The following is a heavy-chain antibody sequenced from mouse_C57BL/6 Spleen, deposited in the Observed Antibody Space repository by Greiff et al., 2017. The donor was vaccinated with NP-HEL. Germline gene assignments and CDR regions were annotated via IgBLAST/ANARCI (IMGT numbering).Heavy chain of an antibody. CDR2: ISSGGSYT. J-gene: IGHJ2*01. CDR1: GFTFSSYG. V-gene: IGHV5-6*02. CDR3: ARHGGVYFDY. Sequence: EVKLEESGGDLVKPGGSLKLSCAASGFTFSSYGMSWVRQTPDKRLEWVATISSGGSYTYYPHSVKGRFTISRDTAKNTLYLQMSSLTSEDTAMYYCARHGGVYFDYWGQGTTLTVSS.